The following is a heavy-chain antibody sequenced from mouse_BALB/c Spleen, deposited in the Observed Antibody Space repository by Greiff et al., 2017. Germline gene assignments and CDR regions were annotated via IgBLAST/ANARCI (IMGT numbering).Heavy chain of an antibody. J-gene: IGHJ4*01. D-gene: IGHD2-14*01. CDR1: GYTFTDYN. CDR3: ARTSYYRYDWYAMDY. CDR2: INPNNGGT. Sequence: EVQLQQSGPELVKPGASVKIPCKASGYTFTDYNMDWVKQSHGKSLEWIGDINPNNGGTIYNQKFKGKATLSVDKSSSTAYMVLRSLKSADTEVYYCARTSYYRYDWYAMDYWGQGTSVTVSS. V-gene: IGHV1-18*01.